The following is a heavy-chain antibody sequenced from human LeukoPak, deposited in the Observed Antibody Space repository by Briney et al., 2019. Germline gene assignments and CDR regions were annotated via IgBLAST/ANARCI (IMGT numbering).Heavy chain of an antibody. D-gene: IGHD3-9*01. V-gene: IGHV3-48*03. J-gene: IGHJ4*02. Sequence: GGSLRLSCAASGFTFSSCEMNWVRQAPGKGLEWVSYISSSGSTIYYADSVKGRFTISRDNAKNSLYLQMNSLRAEDTAVYYCASAYYDILTGLGFDYWGQGTLVTVSS. CDR3: ASAYYDILTGLGFDY. CDR1: GFTFSSCE. CDR2: ISSSGSTI.